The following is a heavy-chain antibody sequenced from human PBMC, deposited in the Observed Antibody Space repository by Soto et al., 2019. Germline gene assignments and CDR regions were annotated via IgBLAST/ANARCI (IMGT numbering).Heavy chain of an antibody. CDR3: ARDSGIAMAKMGGEYYGIDV. J-gene: IGHJ6*02. CDR1: GGTFSSYA. CDR2: IIPIFGTA. Sequence: SVKVSCKASGGTFSSYAISWVRQAPGQGLEWMGGIIPIFGTANYAQKFQGRVTITADKSTSTAYMELSSLRSEDTAVYYCARDSGIAMAKMGGEYYGIDVWGQGTTVTVYS. D-gene: IGHD3-10*01. V-gene: IGHV1-69*06.